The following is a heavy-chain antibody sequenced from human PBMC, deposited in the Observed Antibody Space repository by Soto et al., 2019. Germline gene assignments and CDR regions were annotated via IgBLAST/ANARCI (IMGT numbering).Heavy chain of an antibody. J-gene: IGHJ6*03. Sequence: GESLKISCKGSGYSFTSYWIGWVRQMPGKGLEWMGIIYPGDSDTRYSPSFQGQVTISADKSISTAYLQWSSLKASDTAMYYCARVWATVTPPSIHYYYMDVWGKGTTVTVSS. V-gene: IGHV5-51*01. CDR2: IYPGDSDT. CDR1: GYSFTSYW. CDR3: ARVWATVTPPSIHYYYMDV. D-gene: IGHD4-17*01.